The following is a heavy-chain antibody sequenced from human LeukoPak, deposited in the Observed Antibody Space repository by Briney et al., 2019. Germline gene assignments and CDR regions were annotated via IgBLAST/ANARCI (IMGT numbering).Heavy chain of an antibody. Sequence: GGSLRLSCAASGFTFSNAWMSWVRQAPGKGLERVGRIKSKTDGGTTDYAAPVKGRFTISRDDSKNTLYLQMNSLKTEDTAVYYCTTDTRWIQLWLRIWGQGTLVTVSS. D-gene: IGHD5-18*01. CDR3: TTDTRWIQLWLRI. V-gene: IGHV3-15*01. J-gene: IGHJ4*02. CDR2: IKSKTDGGTT. CDR1: GFTFSNAW.